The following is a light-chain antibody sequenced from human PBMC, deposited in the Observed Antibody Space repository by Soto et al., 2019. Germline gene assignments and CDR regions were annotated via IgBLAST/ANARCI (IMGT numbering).Light chain of an antibody. J-gene: IGLJ1*01. V-gene: IGLV2-14*03. CDR1: SSDVGGYNY. Sequence: QSALTQPASVSGSPGQSITISCTGTSSDVGGYNYVSWYQHHPGKAPKLMIYDVSNRPSGVSNRFSGSKSGNTASLTISGLQDEDEADYYCSSYTSSSPYVFGTGTKLTVL. CDR2: DVS. CDR3: SSYTSSSPYV.